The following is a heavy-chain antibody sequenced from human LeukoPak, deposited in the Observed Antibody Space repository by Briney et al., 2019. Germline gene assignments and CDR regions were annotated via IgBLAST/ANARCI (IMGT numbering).Heavy chain of an antibody. J-gene: IGHJ4*02. V-gene: IGHV4-61*10. CDR2: IYYSGST. CDR1: GGSISSGSYY. D-gene: IGHD3-22*01. CDR3: ARGYYDSSGYQSPIDY. Sequence: SETLSLTCTVSGGSISSGSYYWSWIRQPAGKGLEWIGYIYYSGSTNYNPSLKSRVTISVDTSKNQFSLKLSSVTAADTAVYYCARGYYDSSGYQSPIDYWGQGTLVTVSS.